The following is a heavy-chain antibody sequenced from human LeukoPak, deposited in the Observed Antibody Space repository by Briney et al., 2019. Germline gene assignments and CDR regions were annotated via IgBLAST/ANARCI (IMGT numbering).Heavy chain of an antibody. CDR1: GFTFSNYA. J-gene: IGHJ4*02. Sequence: GGSLRLSCAASGFTFSNYAMSWVRQAPGKGLEWVSAISDSGGRTYYAESVKGRFTISRDNAKNSLYLQMNSLRAEDTAVYYCARDMGSYPFDYWGQGTLVTVSS. CDR3: ARDMGSYPFDY. D-gene: IGHD1-26*01. V-gene: IGHV3-23*01. CDR2: ISDSGGRT.